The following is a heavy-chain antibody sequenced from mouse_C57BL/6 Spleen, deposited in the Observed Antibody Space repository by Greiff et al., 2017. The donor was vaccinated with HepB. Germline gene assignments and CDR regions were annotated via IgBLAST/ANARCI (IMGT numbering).Heavy chain of an antibody. V-gene: IGHV1-22*01. CDR3: ARAILLRYFDY. Sequence: EVMLVESGPELVKPGASVKMSCKASGYTFTDYNMHWVKQSHGKSLEWIGYINPNNGGTSYNQKFKGKATLTVNKSSSTAYMELRSLTSEDSAVYYCARAILLRYFDYWGQGTTLTVSS. CDR2: INPNNGGT. D-gene: IGHD2-12*01. CDR1: GYTFTDYN. J-gene: IGHJ2*01.